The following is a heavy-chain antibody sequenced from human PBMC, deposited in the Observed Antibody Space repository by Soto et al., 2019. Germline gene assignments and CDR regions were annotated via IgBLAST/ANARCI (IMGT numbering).Heavy chain of an antibody. D-gene: IGHD5-12*01. V-gene: IGHV3-33*01. J-gene: IGHJ4*02. CDR1: GFYLSSSG. Sequence: QVQLVESGGGVIQPGRSLRLSCAASGFYLSSSGMHWVRQAPGKGLEWVAVIYYDESDKVYSDSVRGRFTVSKDDSKNTLYLQMTSLRAEDAAMYFCARSRDGYNHGWNSWGQGTLVTVSS. CDR2: IYYDESDK. CDR3: ARSRDGYNHGWNS.